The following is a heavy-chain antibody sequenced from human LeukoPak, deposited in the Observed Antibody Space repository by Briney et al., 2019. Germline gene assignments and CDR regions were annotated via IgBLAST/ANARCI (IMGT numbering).Heavy chain of an antibody. J-gene: IGHJ5*02. CDR2: ISIGGDTT. CDR1: GFTFSSHG. D-gene: IGHD6-19*01. V-gene: IGHV3-23*01. CDR3: GKDGGQYSSGPEFDP. Sequence: PAGSLRLSCAASGFTFSSHGMCWVRQAPGRGREWVSSISIGGDTTYSDTVKGRFTISRDNSKNTLYLQLDSLRAEDTAIYYCGKDGGQYSSGPEFDPRGQGALVTVSS.